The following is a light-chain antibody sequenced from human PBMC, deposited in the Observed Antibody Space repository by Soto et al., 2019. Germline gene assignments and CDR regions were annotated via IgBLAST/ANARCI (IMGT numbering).Light chain of an antibody. CDR2: EVS. CDR1: SSDVGAYNY. J-gene: IGLJ3*02. CDR3: TSYTPTGALV. Sequence: QSALTQPASVSGSPGQSITISCTGTSSDVGAYNYVSWYRQHPGKAPKLVIYEVSNRPSGISSRFSGSKSGNTASLTISGLQSEDEADYYCTSYTPTGALVFGSGTKLTVL. V-gene: IGLV2-14*01.